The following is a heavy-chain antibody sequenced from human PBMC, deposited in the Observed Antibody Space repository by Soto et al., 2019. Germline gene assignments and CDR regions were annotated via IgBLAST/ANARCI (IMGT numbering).Heavy chain of an antibody. CDR3: AKDSYKVSSGWPGLEYYYYGMDV. D-gene: IGHD6-19*01. V-gene: IGHV3-30*18. Sequence: GGSLRLSCAASGFTFSSYGMHWVRQAPGKGLEWVAVISYDGSNKYYADSVKGRFTISRDHSKNTLYQQMNSLRAKDTAVYYCAKDSYKVSSGWPGLEYYYYGMDVWGQGTTVTVSS. CDR2: ISYDGSNK. J-gene: IGHJ6*02. CDR1: GFTFSSYG.